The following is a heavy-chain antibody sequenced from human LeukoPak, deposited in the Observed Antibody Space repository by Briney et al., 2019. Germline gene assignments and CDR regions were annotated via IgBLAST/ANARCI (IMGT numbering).Heavy chain of an antibody. D-gene: IGHD3-10*01. CDR3: AKSNGYGLVDI. Sequence: SETLSLTCAVYGGSFSGYYWSWLRQPPGKGLEWIGEINHSGSTNYNPSLRSRVTILLDTSRNQFSLKLNSVTAADTAVYYCAKSNGYGLVDIWGQGTMVTVSS. J-gene: IGHJ3*02. CDR2: INHSGST. CDR1: GGSFSGYY. V-gene: IGHV4-34*01.